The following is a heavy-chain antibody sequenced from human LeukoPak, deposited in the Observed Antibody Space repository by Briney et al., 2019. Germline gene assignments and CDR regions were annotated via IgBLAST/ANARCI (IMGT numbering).Heavy chain of an antibody. CDR3: ARSEINDYSKY. Sequence: GGSLRLSCAASGFTFSSYSMNWVRQAPGKGLEWVSSITSDSRYIFYADSVKGRFTISRDNAKNSLYLQMNSLRAEDTAVYYCARSEINDYSKYWGQGILVIVSS. V-gene: IGHV3-21*01. D-gene: IGHD4-11*01. CDR1: GFTFSSYS. J-gene: IGHJ4*02. CDR2: ITSDSRYI.